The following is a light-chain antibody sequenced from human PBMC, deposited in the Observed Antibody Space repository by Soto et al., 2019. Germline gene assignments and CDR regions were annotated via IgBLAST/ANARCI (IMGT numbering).Light chain of an antibody. CDR3: SSYTISSTYV. V-gene: IGLV2-14*01. CDR1: SSDVGGYNY. J-gene: IGLJ1*01. CDR2: EVS. Sequence: QSALTQPASVSGSPGQSITISCTGTSSDVGGYNYVSWYQQHPGKAPKLIIYEVSNRPSGVSNRFSGSKSGNTASLTISGLQAEDEADYYCSSYTISSTYVFGTGTNLTVL.